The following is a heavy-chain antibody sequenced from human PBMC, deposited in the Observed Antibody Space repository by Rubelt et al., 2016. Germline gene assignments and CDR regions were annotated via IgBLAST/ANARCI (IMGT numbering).Heavy chain of an antibody. J-gene: IGHJ6*02. Sequence: GGGVVQPGRSLRLSCAASGFTFNSYTMHWFRQAPGKGLEWVAVISYDGSGKYSADSVKGRFTISRDNSKNTLYLQMNSLRAEDTAVYYCVRDTTYYGMDVWGQGTTVIVS. CDR1: GFTFNSYT. CDR2: ISYDGSGK. D-gene: IGHD1-1*01. CDR3: VRDTTYYGMDV. V-gene: IGHV3-30*04.